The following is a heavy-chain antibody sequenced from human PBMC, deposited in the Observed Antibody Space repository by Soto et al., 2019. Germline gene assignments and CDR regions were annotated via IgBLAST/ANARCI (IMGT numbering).Heavy chain of an antibody. J-gene: IGHJ6*02. V-gene: IGHV3-53*01. CDR1: GFTVSSNY. CDR2: IYSGGST. CDR3: ARDHPLRYCSSASCPYGMDV. Sequence: PGGSLRLSCAASGFTVSSNYMSWVRQAPGKGLEWVSVIYSGGSTYYADSVKGRFTLSRDNSKNTLYLQMNSLRAEDTAVYYCARDHPLRYCSSASCPYGMDVWGQGATVTVSS. D-gene: IGHD2-2*01.